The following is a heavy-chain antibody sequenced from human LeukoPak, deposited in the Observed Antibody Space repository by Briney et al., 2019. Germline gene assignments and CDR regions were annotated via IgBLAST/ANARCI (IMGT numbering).Heavy chain of an antibody. CDR1: GYTFTAYY. V-gene: IGHV1-2*04. D-gene: IGHD6-13*01. J-gene: IGHJ3*02. CDR2: INPNSGAT. Sequence: ASVKVSCKPSGYTFTAYYIHWVRQAPGQGLEWMGWINPNSGATNYAQKFQGWVTMTRDTSISTAYMELSRLRSDDTAVYYCAREGPHLGSRDAFDIWGQGTMVTVSS. CDR3: AREGPHLGSRDAFDI.